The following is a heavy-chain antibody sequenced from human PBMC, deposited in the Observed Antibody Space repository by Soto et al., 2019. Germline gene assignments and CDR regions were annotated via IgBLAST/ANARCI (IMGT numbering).Heavy chain of an antibody. V-gene: IGHV1-3*01. Sequence: TSVKVSCKASGYTFTSYAIHWVRQAPGQRLEWMGCINAGKGNPEYSQKFQGRVTITRDTSASTAYMEVSSLRSEDTAVYYCARSDYSDSGSDMDVWGQGTTVTVSS. CDR3: ARSDYSDSGSDMDV. J-gene: IGHJ6*02. D-gene: IGHD3-10*01. CDR1: GYTFTSYA. CDR2: INAGKGNP.